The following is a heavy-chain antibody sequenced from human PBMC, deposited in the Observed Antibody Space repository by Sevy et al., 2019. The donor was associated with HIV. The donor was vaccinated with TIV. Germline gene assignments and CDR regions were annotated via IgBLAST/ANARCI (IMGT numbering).Heavy chain of an antibody. D-gene: IGHD3-10*01. Sequence: GGSLRLSCAASGFTFSYYNMNWVRQAPGKGLEWVSSISSGNSYIFYVDSVKGRFTISRDNAKDSLFLQMNSLRAEDTAVYYCARNLDYYASGPPDSWGRGTLVTVSS. J-gene: IGHJ4*02. CDR3: ARNLDYYASGPPDS. CDR1: GFTFSYYN. CDR2: ISSGNSYI. V-gene: IGHV3-21*01.